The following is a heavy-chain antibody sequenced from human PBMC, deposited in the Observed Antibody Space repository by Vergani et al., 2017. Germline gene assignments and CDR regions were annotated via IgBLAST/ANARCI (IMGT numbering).Heavy chain of an antibody. CDR1: GYIFTSYY. V-gene: IGHV1-46*01. J-gene: IGHJ4*02. CDR2: INPSGGTT. Sequence: QVQLVQSGAEVKKPGASVKVSCKASGYIFTSYYIHWVRQAPGQGLEWMGIINPSGGTTSYAQKFQGRVTMTRDTSKSTVYMELSSLRSEYTAVYYCARVGGWLQTHYYLDYWGQGTLVTVYS. CDR3: ARVGGWLQTHYYLDY. D-gene: IGHD5-24*01.